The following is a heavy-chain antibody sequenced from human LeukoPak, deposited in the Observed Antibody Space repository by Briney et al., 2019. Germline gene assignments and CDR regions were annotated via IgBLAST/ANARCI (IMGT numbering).Heavy chain of an antibody. V-gene: IGHV3-53*01. CDR2: IFPSGGEI. CDR3: ATYRQVLLPFES. Sequence: QSGGSLRLSCTVSGFTVSSNSMSWVRQPPGKGLEWVSSIFPSGGEIHYADSVRGRFTISRDNSKSTLSLQMNSLRAEDTAIYYCATYRQVLLPFESWGQGTLVTVSS. D-gene: IGHD2-8*02. J-gene: IGHJ4*02. CDR1: GFTVSSNS.